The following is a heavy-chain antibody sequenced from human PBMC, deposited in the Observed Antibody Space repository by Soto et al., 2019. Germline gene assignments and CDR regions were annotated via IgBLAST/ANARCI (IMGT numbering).Heavy chain of an antibody. D-gene: IGHD3-10*01. V-gene: IGHV1-8*01. CDR2: MNPNSGNT. CDR3: ARGGRATLVRGVMMDDAFDI. J-gene: IGHJ3*02. Sequence: GASVKVSCKASGYSFTSYDINWVRQATGQGLEWMGWMNPNSGNTGNAQKFQGRVTMTRNTSISTAYMELSSLTSEDTAVYFCARGGRATLVRGVMMDDAFDIWGQGTMVTVSS. CDR1: GYSFTSYD.